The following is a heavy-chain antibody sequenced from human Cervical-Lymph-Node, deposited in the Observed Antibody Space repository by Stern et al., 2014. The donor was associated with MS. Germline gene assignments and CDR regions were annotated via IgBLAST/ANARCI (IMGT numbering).Heavy chain of an antibody. D-gene: IGHD3-9*01. CDR1: GFSLDTRGVA. CDR3: VHSAHRSGYYRNWFDP. CDR2: IYWDDDQ. V-gene: IGHV2-5*02. Sequence: QVTLRESGPALVKPTQTLTLTCTFSGFSLDTRGVAVAWIRQPPGKALEWLALIYWDDDQRFSPSLRTRLAITKDTFRNQVVLTMTKVDPADTATYYCVHSAHRSGYYRNWFDPWGPGTLVTVSS. J-gene: IGHJ5*02.